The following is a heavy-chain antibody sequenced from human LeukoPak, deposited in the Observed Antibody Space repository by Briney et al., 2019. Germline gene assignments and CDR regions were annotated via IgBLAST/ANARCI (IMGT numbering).Heavy chain of an antibody. J-gene: IGHJ4*02. Sequence: PGGSLRLPCAASVFTFSSIWMSWVRQAPGKGQERVVNINQDGREKYYVDSVKGRFTISRDNAKNSLYLQMNSLRAEDTAVYFCGSPRRGYWGQGTLVTVSS. CDR2: INQDGREK. CDR1: VFTFSSIW. V-gene: IGHV3-7*01. CDR3: GSPRRGY.